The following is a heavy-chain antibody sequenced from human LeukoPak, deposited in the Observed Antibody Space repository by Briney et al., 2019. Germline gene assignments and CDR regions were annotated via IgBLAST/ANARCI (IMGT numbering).Heavy chain of an antibody. CDR2: IYHSGST. Sequence: SETLSLACTVSGYSISSSYYWGWIRQPPGKGPEWIGTIYHSGSTYYNPSLKSRITISLDMSRSQFSLKLTSVTAADTAVYYCASSLLGSSGWPESEYFHHWGQGTLVIVSS. CDR3: ASSLLGSSGWPESEYFHH. D-gene: IGHD6-19*01. J-gene: IGHJ1*01. V-gene: IGHV4-38-2*02. CDR1: GYSISSSYY.